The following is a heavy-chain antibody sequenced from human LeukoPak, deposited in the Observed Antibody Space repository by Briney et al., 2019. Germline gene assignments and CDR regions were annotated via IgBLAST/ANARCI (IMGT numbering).Heavy chain of an antibody. CDR1: GGSISSGGYY. CDR3: ASFDSSWYPTFDY. Sequence: SETLSLTCTVSGGSISSGGYYWSWIRQHPGKGLEWIGYIYFSGSTYYNPSLKSRVTISVDTSKNQFSLKLSSVTAADTAVYYCASFDSSWYPTFDYWGQGTLVTVSS. CDR2: IYFSGST. D-gene: IGHD6-13*01. J-gene: IGHJ4*02. V-gene: IGHV4-31*03.